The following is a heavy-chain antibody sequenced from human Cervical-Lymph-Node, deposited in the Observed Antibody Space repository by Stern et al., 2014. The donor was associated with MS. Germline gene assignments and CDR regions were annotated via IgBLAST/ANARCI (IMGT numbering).Heavy chain of an antibody. CDR1: GFRFSSYG. V-gene: IGHV3-30*03. D-gene: IGHD5-18*01. CDR2: ISYDGSNT. J-gene: IGHJ4*02. Sequence: QVQLVQSGGGVVQPGRSLRLSCEASGFRFSSYGIHWVRQAPGQGLEWVAVISYDGSNTHYGVSVKGRFTISRDNSKNMLFLHMNSLSAEDTAVYYCVTGRRYMSGQPDFDYWGQGALVTVSS. CDR3: VTGRRYMSGQPDFDY.